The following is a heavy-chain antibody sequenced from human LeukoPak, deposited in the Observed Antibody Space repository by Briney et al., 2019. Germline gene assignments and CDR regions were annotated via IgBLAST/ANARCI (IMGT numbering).Heavy chain of an antibody. CDR3: SNKGASGWRFDY. Sequence: GESLRLSCVASGFTFTHHPMNWVRQAPGKGREGISYIGGDGIAFYADSVKGRFTASKDDARKSMYLQMNSLRVEDTALYYCSNKGASGWRFDYWGQGTLVTVSS. CDR1: GFTFTHHP. V-gene: IGHV3-48*04. D-gene: IGHD6-19*01. J-gene: IGHJ4*02. CDR2: IGGDGIA.